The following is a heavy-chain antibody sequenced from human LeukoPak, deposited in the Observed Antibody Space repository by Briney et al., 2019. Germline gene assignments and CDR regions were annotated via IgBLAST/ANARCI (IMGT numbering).Heavy chain of an antibody. CDR2: VSGSGGTT. V-gene: IGHV3-23*01. D-gene: IGHD6-6*01. J-gene: IGHJ4*02. CDR1: GFTFNNYA. CDR3: AKTPRYSSSPPDS. Sequence: GGSLRLSCAASGFTFNNYAMTWVRQAPGKGLEWVAGVSGSGGTTYYADYVKGRVTISRDNSKDTLYLQMSSLRAGDTAVYYCAKTPRYSSSPPDSWGQGTLVTVSS.